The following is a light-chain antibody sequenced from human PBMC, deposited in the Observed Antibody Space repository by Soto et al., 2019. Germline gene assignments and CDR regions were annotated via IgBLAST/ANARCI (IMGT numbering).Light chain of an antibody. CDR3: SSYTARNSLV. CDR1: SSDIGGYDY. J-gene: IGLJ2*01. Sequence: QSVLTQPASVSGSPGQSITISCAGTSSDIGGYDYVSWYRQHPGKAPELMIYEVSNRPSGVSTRFSGSKSGNTASLTISGLQAGDEADYYCSSYTARNSLVFGGGTQLTVL. CDR2: EVS. V-gene: IGLV2-14*01.